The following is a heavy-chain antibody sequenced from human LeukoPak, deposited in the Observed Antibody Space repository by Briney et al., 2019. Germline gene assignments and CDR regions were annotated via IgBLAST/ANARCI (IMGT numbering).Heavy chain of an antibody. J-gene: IGHJ4*02. CDR1: DDSIAIYY. D-gene: IGHD5-12*01. Sequence: PSETLSLTCSVSDDSIAIYYWTWLRQPPGKGLEWIGYIDHTGTTNYNPSLNSRVTISRDTSKNHFSLQLSSVTAADPAVYFCARVPLVATPYYFDYWGQGTLVTVSS. V-gene: IGHV4-59*01. CDR3: ARVPLVATPYYFDY. CDR2: IDHTGTT.